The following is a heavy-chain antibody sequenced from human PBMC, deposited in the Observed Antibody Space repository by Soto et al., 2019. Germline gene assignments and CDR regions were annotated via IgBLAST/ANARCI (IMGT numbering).Heavy chain of an antibody. V-gene: IGHV1-8*01. D-gene: IGHD6-6*01. CDR1: GYAFRSYD. Sequence: ASVKVSGKGAGYAFRSYDMKWVRQATGQGLEWMGWMNPNSGNTGYAQKFQGRVTMTRNTSISTAYMELSSLRSEDTALYYCARGKAGRPWWFDPWGQGTQVTVSS. J-gene: IGHJ5*02. CDR2: MNPNSGNT. CDR3: ARGKAGRPWWFDP.